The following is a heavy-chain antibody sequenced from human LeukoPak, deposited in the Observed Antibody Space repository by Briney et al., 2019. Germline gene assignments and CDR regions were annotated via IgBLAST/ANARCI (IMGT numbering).Heavy chain of an antibody. Sequence: GGSLRLSCVASGFTFSSSWVSWVRQAPGKGLEWLGRIKRETDGGTIDYAAPVKGRFTISRDDSRNTLYLRMDSLKIEDTAVYYCTTDRYYDNSELQFQHWGQGTLVTVSS. J-gene: IGHJ1*01. CDR2: IKRETDGGTI. CDR1: GFTFSSSW. D-gene: IGHD3-22*01. V-gene: IGHV3-15*01. CDR3: TTDRYYDNSELQFQH.